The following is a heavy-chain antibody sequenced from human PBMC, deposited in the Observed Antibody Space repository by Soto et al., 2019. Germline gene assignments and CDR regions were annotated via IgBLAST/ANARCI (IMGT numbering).Heavy chain of an antibody. Sequence: PGGSLRLSCAASGFTVSSNYMSWVRQAPGKGLEWVSVIYSGGSTYYADSVKGRFTISRDNSKNTLYLQMNSLRAEDTAVYYCARLDYDISGYGFSFAFDIWGQGTMVTVSS. CDR2: IYSGGST. CDR3: ARLDYDISGYGFSFAFDI. CDR1: GFTVSSNY. D-gene: IGHD3-22*01. J-gene: IGHJ3*02. V-gene: IGHV3-53*01.